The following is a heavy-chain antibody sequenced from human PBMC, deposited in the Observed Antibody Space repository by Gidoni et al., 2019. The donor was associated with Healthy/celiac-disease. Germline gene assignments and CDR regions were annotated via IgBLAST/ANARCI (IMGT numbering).Heavy chain of an antibody. Sequence: QVQLVESGGCVVQPGRSLRLSCAASGFTFSSYGMHWVRQAPGKGLEWVAVISYDGSNKYYADSVKGRFTISRDNSKNTLYLQMNSLRDEDTAVYYCAKESEPVAGQAFDIWGQGTMVTVSS. D-gene: IGHD5-12*01. CDR2: ISYDGSNK. J-gene: IGHJ3*02. CDR3: AKESEPVAGQAFDI. CDR1: GFTFSSYG. V-gene: IGHV3-30*18.